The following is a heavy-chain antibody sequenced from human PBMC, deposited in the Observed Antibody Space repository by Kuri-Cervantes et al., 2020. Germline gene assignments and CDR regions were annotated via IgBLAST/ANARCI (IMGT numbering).Heavy chain of an antibody. V-gene: IGHV4-59*01. CDR2: IHNSGRTNYT. J-gene: IGHJ4*02. CDR3: VRDLRDESVYHFDY. D-gene: IGHD5/OR15-5a*01. Sequence: SETLSLTCTISGGSISSYYWSWIRQPPGKRLDWIGYIHNSGRTNYTNSNPSLKSRVTISIDTSKNQFSLKLNSVTAADTAVYYCVRDLRDESVYHFDYWGQGTLVTVSS. CDR1: GGSISSYY.